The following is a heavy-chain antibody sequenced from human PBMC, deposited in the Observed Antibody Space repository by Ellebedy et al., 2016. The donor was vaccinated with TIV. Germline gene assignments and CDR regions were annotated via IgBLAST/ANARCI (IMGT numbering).Heavy chain of an antibody. CDR2: IYYSGST. CDR3: ARVVPQSLGYYFDY. J-gene: IGHJ4*02. Sequence: MPSETLSLTCTVSGGSISRGGYYWSWIRKPPGKGLEWIGYIYYSGSTNYNPSLQSRVTISVDTSKNQFSLKLTSVTAADTAVYYCARVVPQSLGYYFDYWGQGTLVTVSS. CDR1: GGSISRGGYY. D-gene: IGHD7-27*01. V-gene: IGHV4-61*08.